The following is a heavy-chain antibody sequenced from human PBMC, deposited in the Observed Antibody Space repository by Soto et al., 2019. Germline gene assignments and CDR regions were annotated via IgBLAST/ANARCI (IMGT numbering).Heavy chain of an antibody. CDR1: GGTFSSYA. CDR2: IIPIFGTA. CDR3: ARDIVVVVAATTDYYYYGMDV. V-gene: IGHV1-69*06. J-gene: IGHJ6*02. D-gene: IGHD2-15*01. Sequence: ASVKVSCKASGGTFSSYAISWVRQAPGQGLEWMGGIIPIFGTANYAQKFQGRVTITADKSTSTAYMELSSLRSEDTAVYYCARDIVVVVAATTDYYYYGMDVWGPGTTVTVSS.